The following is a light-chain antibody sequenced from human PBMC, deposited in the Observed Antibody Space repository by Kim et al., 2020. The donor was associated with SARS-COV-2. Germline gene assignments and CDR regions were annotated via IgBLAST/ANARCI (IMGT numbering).Light chain of an antibody. CDR3: QTWGSGIQV. Sequence: QPVLTQSPSASASLGASVKLTCTLSSGHSSYAIAWHQQQSEKGPRYLMKLNSDGSHNKGDGIPDRFSGSSSGAERYLTISSLQSEDEADYYCQTWGSGIQVFGGGTKLTVL. J-gene: IGLJ3*02. CDR1: SGHSSYA. V-gene: IGLV4-69*01. CDR2: LNSDGSH.